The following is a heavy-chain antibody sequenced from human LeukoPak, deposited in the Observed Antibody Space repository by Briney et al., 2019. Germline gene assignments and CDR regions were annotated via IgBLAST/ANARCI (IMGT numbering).Heavy chain of an antibody. CDR2: INHSGST. D-gene: IGHD3-10*01. V-gene: IGHV4-34*01. CDR1: GGSFSGYY. CDR3: ARAVYVNYYGSGSYWNY. J-gene: IGHJ4*02. Sequence: SETLSLTCAVYGGSFSGYYWSWIRQPPGKGLEWIGEINHSGSTNYNPSLKSQVTISVDTSKNQFSLKLSSVTAADTAVYYCARAVYVNYYGSGSYWNYWGQGTLVTVSS.